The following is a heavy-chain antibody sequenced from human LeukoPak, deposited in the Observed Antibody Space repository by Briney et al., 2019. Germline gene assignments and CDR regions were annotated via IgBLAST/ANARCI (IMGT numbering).Heavy chain of an antibody. D-gene: IGHD2-2*01. Sequence: SETLSLTCTVSGGSISSTSYNWAWIRQPPGKGLEWIGNIYYSGSTYYNPSLQSRVTISIDTSKNQFSLNLTSVTAADTAIYHCAKDVNSYAQLDYWGQGTLVTVSS. V-gene: IGHV4-39*07. CDR2: IYYSGST. CDR1: GGSISSTSYN. CDR3: AKDVNSYAQLDY. J-gene: IGHJ4*02.